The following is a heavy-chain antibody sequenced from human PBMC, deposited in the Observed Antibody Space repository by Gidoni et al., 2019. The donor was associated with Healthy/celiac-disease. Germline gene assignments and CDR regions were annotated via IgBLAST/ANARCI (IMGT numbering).Heavy chain of an antibody. V-gene: IGHV3-30*18. J-gene: IGHJ4*02. CDR2: ISYDGSNK. CDR3: AKHGLKRGYSYGHFDY. D-gene: IGHD5-18*01. CDR1: GFTFSSYG. Sequence: QVQLVESGGGVVQPGRSLRLSCAASGFTFSSYGMHWVRQAPGKGLEWVAVISYDGSNKYYADSVKGRFTISRDNSKNTLYLQMNSLRAEDTAVYYCAKHGLKRGYSYGHFDYWGQGTLVTVSS.